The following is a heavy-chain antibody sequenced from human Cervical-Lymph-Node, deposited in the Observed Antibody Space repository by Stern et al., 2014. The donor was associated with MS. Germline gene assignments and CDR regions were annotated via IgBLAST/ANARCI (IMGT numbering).Heavy chain of an antibody. CDR2: INGYNGNI. D-gene: IGHD1-26*01. CDR1: GFTFTNHG. V-gene: IGHV1-18*01. J-gene: IGHJ4*02. CDR3: DRDRGLVGNTTDDY. Sequence: QVQLVQSGAEVKKPGASVKVSCKASGFTFTNHGISWVRQAPGQGLEWMGWINGYNGNIDFAQKFQGRLIMTTDTSTSTVYMELRSLGFDDTAVYYCDRDRGLVGNTTDDYWGQGTLVTVSS.